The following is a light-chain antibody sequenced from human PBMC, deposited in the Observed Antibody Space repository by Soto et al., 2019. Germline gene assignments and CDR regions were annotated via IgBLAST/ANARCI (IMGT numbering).Light chain of an antibody. CDR2: DAS. J-gene: IGKJ4*01. V-gene: IGKV3-11*01. CDR1: QSVSSY. CDR3: QQRSNWLALT. Sequence: ESVLTQSPATLALSPGERATPSCRASQSVSSYLAWYQQKPGQAPRLLIYDASNRATGIPARFSGSGSGTDFTLTISSLEPEDFAVYYCQQRSNWLALTFGGGTKVDI.